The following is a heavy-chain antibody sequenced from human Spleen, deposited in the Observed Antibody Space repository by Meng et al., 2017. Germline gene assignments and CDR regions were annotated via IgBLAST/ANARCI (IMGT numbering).Heavy chain of an antibody. CDR3: ARDENISAAGKLFGDY. CDR2: IDPSSDNT. V-gene: IGHV1-2*06. J-gene: IGHJ4*02. CDR1: GYTFAPYY. D-gene: IGHD6-13*01. Sequence: LVQFGPEVKKPGASVKVSCKASGYTFAPYYIHWVRQAPGQGLEWMGRIDPSSDNTHYAQKFQGRVTMTRDTSISTAYMELSRLRSDDTAVYYCARDENISAAGKLFGDYWGQGTLVTVSS.